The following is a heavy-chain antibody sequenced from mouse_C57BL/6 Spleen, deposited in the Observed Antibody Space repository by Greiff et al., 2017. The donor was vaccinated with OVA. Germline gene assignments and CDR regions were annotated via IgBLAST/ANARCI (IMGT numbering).Heavy chain of an antibody. CDR2: IDPSDSYT. CDR3: ARGAITTVVARYWYFDV. J-gene: IGHJ1*03. Sequence: QVQLQQPGAELVMPGASVKLSCKASGYTFTSYWMHWVKQRPGQGLEWVGEIDPSDSYTNYNQKFKGKSTLTVDKSSSTAYMQLSSLTSEDSAVYYGARGAITTVVARYWYFDVWGTGTTVTVSS. CDR1: GYTFTSYW. V-gene: IGHV1-69*01. D-gene: IGHD1-1*01.